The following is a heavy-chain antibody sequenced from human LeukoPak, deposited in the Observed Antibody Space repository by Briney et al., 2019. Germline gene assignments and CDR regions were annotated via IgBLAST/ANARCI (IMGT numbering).Heavy chain of an antibody. CDR3: ARGILGGAAGLDF. CDR2: TFYRSKWYH. CDR1: GDSVSSNSVA. Sequence: SQTLSLTCAIPGDSVSSNSVAWDWIRQSPSRGLEWLGRTFYRSKWYHVYAISVKSRITINADTSKNQFSLLLNSVTPEDTAVYYCARGILGGAAGLDFWGQGTLVTVSS. J-gene: IGHJ4*02. D-gene: IGHD3-16*01. V-gene: IGHV6-1*01.